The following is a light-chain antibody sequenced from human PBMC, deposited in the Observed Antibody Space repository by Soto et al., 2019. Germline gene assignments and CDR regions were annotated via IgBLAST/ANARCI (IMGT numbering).Light chain of an antibody. V-gene: IGKV1-5*03. Sequence: NSPSTLSGSVGDGVAISCRASQTISSWLAWYQQKPGKAPKLLIYKASTLKSVVPSRFSGSGFGTDFTLTISSLQTEDFVTYYCQQNYSPPPITFGQGTKVDIK. J-gene: IGKJ1*01. CDR2: KAS. CDR1: QTISSW. CDR3: QQNYSPPPIT.